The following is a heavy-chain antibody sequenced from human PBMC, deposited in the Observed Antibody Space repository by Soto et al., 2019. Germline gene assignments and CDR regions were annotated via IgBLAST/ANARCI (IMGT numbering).Heavy chain of an antibody. D-gene: IGHD2-15*01. CDR3: ASSGGLDRDFNY. Sequence: QVQLVQSGAEVKKPGSSVKVSCKASGGTFSSDSFSWVRQAPGQGLEWMGGIIPMFDTPIYAQKFQDRVTIXADXSTSTASMQLSSLRSGDTAVYYCASSGGLDRDFNYWGQGSLVTVSS. CDR2: IIPMFDTP. V-gene: IGHV1-69*12. CDR1: GGTFSSDS. J-gene: IGHJ4*02.